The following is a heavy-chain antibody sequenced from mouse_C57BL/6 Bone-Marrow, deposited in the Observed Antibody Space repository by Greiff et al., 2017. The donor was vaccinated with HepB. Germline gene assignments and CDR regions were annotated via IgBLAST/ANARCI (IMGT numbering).Heavy chain of an antibody. CDR1: GYTFTNYW. V-gene: IGHV1-63*01. J-gene: IGHJ2*01. CDR2: IYPGGGYT. Sequence: QVQLKHSGAELVRPGTSVKMSCKASGYTFTNYWIGWAKQRPGHGLEWIGDIYPGGGYTNYNEKFKGKATLTADKSSSTAYMQFSSLTSEDSAIYYCARKGLGRDYFDYWGQGTTLTVSS. D-gene: IGHD3-3*01. CDR3: ARKGLGRDYFDY.